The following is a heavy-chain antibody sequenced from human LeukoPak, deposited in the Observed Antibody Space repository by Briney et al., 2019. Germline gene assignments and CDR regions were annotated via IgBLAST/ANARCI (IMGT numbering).Heavy chain of an antibody. CDR2: VNPDDSDT. D-gene: IGHD3-10*01. V-gene: IGHV5-51*01. Sequence: GASLQISCKGSGYIFTSHWIGWVRQLPGKGLEWMGIVNPDDSDTIYSPSFQGQVTISADVSITTAYLQWSSLKASDTAMYYCARLRWPRGGRSSFDYWGQGALVTVSS. J-gene: IGHJ4*02. CDR1: GYIFTSHW. CDR3: ARLRWPRGGRSSFDY.